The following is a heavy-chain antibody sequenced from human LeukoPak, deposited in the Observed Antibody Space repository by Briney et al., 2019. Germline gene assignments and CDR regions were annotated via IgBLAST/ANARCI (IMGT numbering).Heavy chain of an antibody. CDR2: IYPSGNT. CDR3: ARQTGSGLFILP. V-gene: IGHV4-4*07. D-gene: IGHD3/OR15-3a*01. J-gene: IGHJ4*02. Sequence: SETLSLTCSVSGGSFSSYFWRWVRQPAGKGLEWIGRIYPSGNTNYNPSLKSRVTLSVDTSKNQFSLRLTSVTAADTAVYYCARQTGSGLFILPGGQGTLVTVSS. CDR1: GGSFSSYF.